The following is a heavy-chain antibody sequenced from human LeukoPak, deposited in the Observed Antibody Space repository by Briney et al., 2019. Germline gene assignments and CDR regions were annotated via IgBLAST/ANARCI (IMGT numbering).Heavy chain of an antibody. D-gene: IGHD4-17*01. J-gene: IGHJ5*02. CDR1: GGSFSGYY. V-gene: IGHV4-34*01. CDR2: INHSGST. CDR3: ARRLDYGDYLNWFDP. Sequence: SETLSLTCAVYGGSFSGYYWSWIRQPPGKGLEWIGEINHSGSTNYNPSLKSRVTISVDTSKNQFSLKLSPVTAADTAVYYCARRLDYGDYLNWFDPWGQGTLVTVSS.